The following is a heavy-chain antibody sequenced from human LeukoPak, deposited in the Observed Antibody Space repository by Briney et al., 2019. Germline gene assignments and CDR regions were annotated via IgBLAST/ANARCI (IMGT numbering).Heavy chain of an antibody. J-gene: IGHJ6*02. V-gene: IGHV3-30*19. CDR3: ARSSGSSTSLSLGYYYYGMDV. CDR1: GFIFSSYG. D-gene: IGHD2-2*01. Sequence: GRSLRLSCAASGFIFSSYGMHWVRQAPGQGLEWVAFIWYDGSTQYYADSVKGRFTISRDNSENTLYLQMNSLRAEDTAVYYCARSSGSSTSLSLGYYYYGMDVWGQGTTVTVSS. CDR2: IWYDGSTQ.